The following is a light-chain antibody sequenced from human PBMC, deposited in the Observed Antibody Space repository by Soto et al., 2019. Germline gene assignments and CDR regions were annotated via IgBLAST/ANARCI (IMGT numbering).Light chain of an antibody. CDR1: TSNIAGNT. CDR3: QSYDSSLSGSV. V-gene: IGLV1-40*01. Sequence: QSALTQPPSLSGTPGQRVTISCSGSTSNIAGNTVHWYQHLPETAPKLLIYGNSNRPSGVPDRFSGSKSGTSASLAITGLQAEDEADYYCQSYDSSLSGSVFGGGTKLTVL. J-gene: IGLJ2*01. CDR2: GNS.